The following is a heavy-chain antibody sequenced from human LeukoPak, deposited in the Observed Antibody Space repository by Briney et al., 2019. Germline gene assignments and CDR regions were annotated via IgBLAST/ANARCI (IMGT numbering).Heavy chain of an antibody. J-gene: IGHJ3*02. CDR3: ATTGTPDFWRPHLNGGGAFDI. Sequence: GGSLRLSCAASGFTFSSYAMSWVRQAPGKGLEWVSAISGSGGSKYYADSVKGRFTISRDNTKNSLYLQMNSLRAEATAVYDCATTGTPDFWRPHLNGGGAFDIWRQGTMVTVSS. V-gene: IGHV3-23*01. D-gene: IGHD3-3*01. CDR2: ISGSGGSK. CDR1: GFTFSSYA.